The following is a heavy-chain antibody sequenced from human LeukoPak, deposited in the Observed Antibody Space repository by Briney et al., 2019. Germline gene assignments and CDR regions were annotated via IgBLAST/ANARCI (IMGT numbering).Heavy chain of an antibody. CDR1: GGSISSYY. V-gene: IGHV4-59*01. Sequence: SETLSLTCTVSGGSISSYYWSWIRQPPGKGLEWIGYIYYSGSTNYNPSLKSRVTISVDTSKNQFSLKLSSVTAADTAVYYCARRATAAGDAFDIWGQGTMSPSLQ. D-gene: IGHD6-13*01. CDR3: ARRATAAGDAFDI. CDR2: IYYSGST. J-gene: IGHJ3*02.